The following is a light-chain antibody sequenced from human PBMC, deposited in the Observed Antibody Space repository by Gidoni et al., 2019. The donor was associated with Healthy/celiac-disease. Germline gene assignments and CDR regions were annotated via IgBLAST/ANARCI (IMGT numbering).Light chain of an antibody. CDR1: QSISSY. CDR3: QQSYSTLGTWT. V-gene: IGKV1-39*01. J-gene: IGKJ1*01. CDR2: AAS. Sequence: DIQMTQSPSSLSASVGDRVTITCRASQSISSYLNWYQQKPGKAPKLLIYAASSLQSGVPSRFSGSGSGTDFTLTINSLQPEDFATYYCQQSYSTLGTWTFGQGTKVEIK.